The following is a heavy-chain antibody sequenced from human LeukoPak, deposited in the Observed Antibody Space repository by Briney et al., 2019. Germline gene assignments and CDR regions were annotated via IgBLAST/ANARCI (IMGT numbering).Heavy chain of an antibody. Sequence: GASVKVSCKASGYTFTSHAMHWVRQAPGQRLEWMGWINAGNGNTKYSQKFQGRVTITRDTSASTAYMELSSLRSEDTAVYYCARLGELLPIDYWGQGTLVTVSS. CDR1: GYTFTSHA. D-gene: IGHD3-10*01. CDR3: ARLGELLPIDY. CDR2: INAGNGNT. V-gene: IGHV1-3*01. J-gene: IGHJ4*02.